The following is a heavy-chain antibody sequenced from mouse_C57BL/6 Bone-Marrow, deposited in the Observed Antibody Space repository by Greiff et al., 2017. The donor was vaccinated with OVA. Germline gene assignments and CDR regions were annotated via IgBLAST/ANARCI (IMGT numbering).Heavy chain of an antibody. CDR3: ARESNYYGSSYDWFAY. D-gene: IGHD1-1*01. Sequence: VQLQQPGAELVKPGASVKLSCKASGYTFTSYWMHWVKQRPGQGLEWIGMIHPNSGSTNYNEKFKSKATLTVDKSSSTAYMQLSSLTSEDSAVYYCARESNYYGSSYDWFAYWGQGTLVTVSA. CDR2: IHPNSGST. J-gene: IGHJ3*01. V-gene: IGHV1-64*01. CDR1: GYTFTSYW.